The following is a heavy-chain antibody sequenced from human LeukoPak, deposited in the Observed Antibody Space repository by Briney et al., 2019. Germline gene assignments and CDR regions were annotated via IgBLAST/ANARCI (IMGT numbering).Heavy chain of an antibody. V-gene: IGHV1-69*04. Sequence: SVKVSCKASGGTFSSYAISWVRQAPGQGLEWMGRIIPILGIANYAQKFQGRVTITADKSTSTAYMELSSLRSDDTAVYYCARDPYGLGIAAAGVHWGQGTLVTVSS. D-gene: IGHD6-13*01. CDR1: GGTFSSYA. J-gene: IGHJ1*01. CDR2: IIPILGIA. CDR3: ARDPYGLGIAAAGVH.